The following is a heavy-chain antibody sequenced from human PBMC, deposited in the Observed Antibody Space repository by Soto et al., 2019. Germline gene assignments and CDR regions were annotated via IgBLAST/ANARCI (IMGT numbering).Heavy chain of an antibody. CDR3: ARELGYRSSLSCHVYYFFYMDV. Sequence: QVQLVQSGAEVKKPGASVKISCKASGYTFTDYAVHWVRQAPGQRLEWMGWIYGGNGNTKYSQKFQGRVTITRDTSARTAYMELTSLRSEDTAVYYCARELGYRSSLSCHVYYFFYMDVWGKGTTVTVSS. J-gene: IGHJ6*03. CDR1: GYTFTDYA. V-gene: IGHV1-3*01. D-gene: IGHD2-2*01. CDR2: IYGGNGNT.